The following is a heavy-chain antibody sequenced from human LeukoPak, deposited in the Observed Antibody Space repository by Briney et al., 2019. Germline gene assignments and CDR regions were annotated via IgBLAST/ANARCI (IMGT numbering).Heavy chain of an antibody. CDR3: ARVATGAYWFDP. Sequence: GGSLRLSCAASGFTFSSYGMHWVRQAPGKGLEWVAVISYDGSNKYYADSVKGRFTISRDNSKNTLYLQMNSLRAEDTAVYYCARVATGAYWFDPWGQRTLVTVSS. CDR1: GFTFSSYG. CDR2: ISYDGSNK. V-gene: IGHV3-30*03. J-gene: IGHJ5*02.